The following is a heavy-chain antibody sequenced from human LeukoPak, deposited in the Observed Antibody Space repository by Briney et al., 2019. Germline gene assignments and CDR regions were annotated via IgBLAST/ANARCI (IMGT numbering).Heavy chain of an antibody. J-gene: IGHJ4*02. V-gene: IGHV4-59*01. CDR2: IYYSGST. CDR1: GGSISSYY. CDR3: ARARRYCSSTSCPDFDC. D-gene: IGHD2-2*01. Sequence: PSETLSLTCTVSGGSISSYYWSWIRQPPGKGLEWIGYIYYSGSTNYNPSLKSRVTISVDTSKNQFSLKLSSVTAADTAVYYCARARRYCSSTSCPDFDCWGQGTLVTVSS.